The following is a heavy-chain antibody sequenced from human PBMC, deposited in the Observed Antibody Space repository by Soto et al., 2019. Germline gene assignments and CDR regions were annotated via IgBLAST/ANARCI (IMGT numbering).Heavy chain of an antibody. D-gene: IGHD5-18*01. V-gene: IGHV4-39*01. CDR1: GGSISSSSYY. J-gene: IGHJ4*02. Sequence: SETLSLTCTVSGGSISSSSYYWGWIRQPPGKGLEWIGSIYYSGSTYYNPSLKSRVTITVDTSKNQFSLKLSSVTAADTAVYYCARHLPVDTAMVTWGQGTLVTVSS. CDR3: ARHLPVDTAMVT. CDR2: IYYSGST.